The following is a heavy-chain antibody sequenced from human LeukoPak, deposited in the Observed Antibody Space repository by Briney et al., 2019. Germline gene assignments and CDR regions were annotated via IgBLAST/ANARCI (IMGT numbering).Heavy chain of an antibody. D-gene: IGHD1-7*01. Sequence: GASVKVSCKASGYTFTNYGISWVRQAPGQGLEWMGWISAYNGNTNYIQKLQGRVTMTTDTSTSTAYMELRSLRSEDTAVYYCARDPSITGTKTLDYWGQGTLVTVSS. CDR3: ARDPSITGTKTLDY. V-gene: IGHV1-18*01. J-gene: IGHJ4*02. CDR1: GYTFTNYG. CDR2: ISAYNGNT.